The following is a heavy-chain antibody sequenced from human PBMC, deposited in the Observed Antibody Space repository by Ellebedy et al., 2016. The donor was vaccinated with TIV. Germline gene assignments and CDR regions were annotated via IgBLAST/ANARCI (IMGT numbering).Heavy chain of an antibody. CDR3: ARAGTYYDFWSGYYHNWFDP. J-gene: IGHJ5*02. V-gene: IGHV1-2*04. CDR2: INPNSGGT. D-gene: IGHD3-3*01. Sequence: ASVKVSCXASGYTFTGYYMHWVRQAPGQGLEWMGWINPNSGGTNYAQKFQGWVTMTRDTSISTAYMELSRLRSDDTAVYYCARAGTYYDFWSGYYHNWFDPWGQGTLVTVSS. CDR1: GYTFTGYY.